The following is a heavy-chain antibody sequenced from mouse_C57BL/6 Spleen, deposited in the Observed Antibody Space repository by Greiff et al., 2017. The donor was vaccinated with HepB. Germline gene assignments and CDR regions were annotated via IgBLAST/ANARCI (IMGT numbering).Heavy chain of an antibody. J-gene: IGHJ4*01. CDR2: INPYNGGT. CDR3: ARSFHYGRGVDY. CDR1: GYTFTDYY. Sequence: EVQLQQSGPVLVKPGASVKMSCKASGYTFTDYYMNWVKQSHGKSLEWIGVINPYNGGTSYNQKFKGKATLTVDKSSSTAYMELNSLTSEDSAVYYCARSFHYGRGVDYWGQGTSVTVSS. D-gene: IGHD1-1*02. V-gene: IGHV1-19*01.